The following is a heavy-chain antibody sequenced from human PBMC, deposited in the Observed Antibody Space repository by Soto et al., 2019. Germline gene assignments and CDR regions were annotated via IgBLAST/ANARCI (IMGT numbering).Heavy chain of an antibody. V-gene: IGHV3-11*01. CDR1: GFTFSDYY. Sequence: PGGSLRLSCAASGFTFSDYYMSWIRQAPGKGLEWVSYISSSGSTIYYADSVKGRFTISRDNSKNTLYLQMNSLRAEDTAVYYCAKRVDFWSGYFPVDIWGQGTMVTVSS. D-gene: IGHD3-3*01. CDR3: AKRVDFWSGYFPVDI. J-gene: IGHJ3*02. CDR2: ISSSGSTI.